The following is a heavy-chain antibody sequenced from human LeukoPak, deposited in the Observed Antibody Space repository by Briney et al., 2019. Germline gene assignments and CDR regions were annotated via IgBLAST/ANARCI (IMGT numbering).Heavy chain of an antibody. D-gene: IGHD3-10*02. Sequence: GRSLRLSCAASGFTFSSFEMNWVRQAPGKGLGWVSDISSSGSTIYYADSVKGRFTISRDNAKSSLYLQMNSLRAEDTAVYYCAELGITMIGGVWGKGTTVTISS. CDR2: ISSSGSTI. CDR1: GFTFSSFE. CDR3: AELGITMIGGV. J-gene: IGHJ6*04. V-gene: IGHV3-48*03.